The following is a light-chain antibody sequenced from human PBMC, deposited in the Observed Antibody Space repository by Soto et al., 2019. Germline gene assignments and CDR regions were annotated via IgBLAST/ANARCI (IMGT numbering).Light chain of an antibody. Sequence: EIVLTQSPPTLSLSPGERATLSCRASQSVSSYLAWYQQKPGQAPRLLIYDASSRATGIPARFSGSGSGTEFTLTISSLEPEDFAVYYCQQRSNWPVTFGQGTRVEIK. V-gene: IGKV3-11*01. CDR1: QSVSSY. J-gene: IGKJ1*01. CDR2: DAS. CDR3: QQRSNWPVT.